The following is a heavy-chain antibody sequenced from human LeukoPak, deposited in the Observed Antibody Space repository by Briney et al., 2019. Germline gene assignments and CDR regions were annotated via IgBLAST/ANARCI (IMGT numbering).Heavy chain of an antibody. D-gene: IGHD3-22*01. CDR3: ARGGYYDSSGYFDY. CDR2: IWYDGSNK. J-gene: IGHJ4*02. Sequence: GGSLRLSCAASGFTFSSYGMHWVRQAPGKGLERVAVIWYDGSNKYYADSVKGRFTISRDNSKNTLYLQMNSLRAEDTAVYYCARGGYYDSSGYFDYWGQGTLVTVSS. CDR1: GFTFSSYG. V-gene: IGHV3-33*01.